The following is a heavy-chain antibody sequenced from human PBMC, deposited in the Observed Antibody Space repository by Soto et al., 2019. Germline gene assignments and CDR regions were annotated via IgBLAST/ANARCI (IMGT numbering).Heavy chain of an antibody. D-gene: IGHD1-26*01. V-gene: IGHV3-30-3*01. Sequence: GGSLRLSCAASGFTFSSYAMSWVRQAPGKGLEWVAVISYDGSNKYYADSVKGRFTISRDNSKNTLYLQMNSLRAEDTAVYYCARDRNSGSQGYYYGMDVWGQGTTVTVSS. J-gene: IGHJ6*02. CDR3: ARDRNSGSQGYYYGMDV. CDR1: GFTFSSYA. CDR2: ISYDGSNK.